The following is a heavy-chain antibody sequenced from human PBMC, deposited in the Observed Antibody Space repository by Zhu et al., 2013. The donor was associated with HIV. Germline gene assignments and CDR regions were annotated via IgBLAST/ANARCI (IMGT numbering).Heavy chain of an antibody. J-gene: IGHJ6*02. V-gene: IGHV1-69*01. CDR2: IIPIFGTA. CDR3: ARGGSEGAHYYYYGMDV. D-gene: IGHD3-16*01. CDR1: GGTFSSYA. Sequence: QVQLVQSGAEVKKPGSSVKVSCKASGGTFSSYAISWVRQAPGQGLEWMGGIIPIFGTANYAQKFQGRVTITADESTSTAYMELSSLRSEDTAVYYCARGGSEGAHYYYYGMDVWGQGTTVTVSS.